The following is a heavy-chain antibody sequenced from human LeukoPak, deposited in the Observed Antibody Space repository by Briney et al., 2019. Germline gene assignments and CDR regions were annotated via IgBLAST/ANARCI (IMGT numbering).Heavy chain of an antibody. CDR2: ISGSGGST. V-gene: IGHV3-23*01. CDR1: GFTFSSYA. D-gene: IGHD4/OR15-4a*01. CDR3: AKLTKREGGSFDY. J-gene: IGHJ4*02. Sequence: GGSLRLSCAASGFTFSSYAMSWVRQAPGKGLEWVSAISGSGGSTYYADSVKGRFTISRDNSKNTLYLQMNGLRAEDTAVYYCAKLTKREGGSFDYWGQGTLVTVSS.